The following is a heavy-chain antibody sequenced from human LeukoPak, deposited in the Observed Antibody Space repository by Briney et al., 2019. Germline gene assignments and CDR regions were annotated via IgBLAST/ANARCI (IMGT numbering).Heavy chain of an antibody. D-gene: IGHD6-19*01. Sequence: PGGSLRLSCAASGFTFSSYGMHWVRQAPGEGLEGVAVISYDGSNKYYADSVKGRFTISRDNSKNTLYLQMNSLRAEDTAVYYCAKGGGKQWLKYYFDYWGQGTLVTVSS. CDR1: GFTFSSYG. CDR3: AKGGGKQWLKYYFDY. J-gene: IGHJ4*02. V-gene: IGHV3-30*18. CDR2: ISYDGSNK.